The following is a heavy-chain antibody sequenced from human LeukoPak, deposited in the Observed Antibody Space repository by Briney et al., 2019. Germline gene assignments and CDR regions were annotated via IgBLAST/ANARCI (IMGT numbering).Heavy chain of an antibody. CDR1: GFTFSSYG. J-gene: IGHJ4*02. Sequence: GGSLSLSCAASGFTFSSYGMHWVRQAPGKGLEWVAVIWYDGSNKYYADSVKGRFTISRDNSKNTLYLQMNSLRAEDTAVYYCARDDSIAVAVDYWGQGTLVTVSS. CDR2: IWYDGSNK. V-gene: IGHV3-33*08. CDR3: ARDDSIAVAVDY. D-gene: IGHD6-19*01.